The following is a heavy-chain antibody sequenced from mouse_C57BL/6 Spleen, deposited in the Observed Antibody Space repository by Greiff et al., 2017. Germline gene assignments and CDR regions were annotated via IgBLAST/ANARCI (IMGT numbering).Heavy chain of an antibody. CDR3: AGGGIYYGYDEGFAY. CDR1: GYTFTSYG. Sequence: VKLMESGAELARPGASVKLSCKASGYTFTSYGISWVKQRTGQGLEWIGEIYPRSGNTYYNEKFKGKATLTADKSSSTAYMGLRSLTSEDSAVYFCAGGGIYYGYDEGFAYWGQGTLVTVSA. V-gene: IGHV1-81*01. CDR2: IYPRSGNT. D-gene: IGHD2-2*01. J-gene: IGHJ3*01.